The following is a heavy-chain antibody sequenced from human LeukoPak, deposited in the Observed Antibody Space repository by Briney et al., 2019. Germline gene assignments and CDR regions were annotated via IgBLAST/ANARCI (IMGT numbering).Heavy chain of an antibody. V-gene: IGHV3-48*01. Sequence: PGGSLRLSCAASGFTFSSYSMNWVRQAPGRGLEWVSYISSSSSTVYFADSVKGRFTISRDNAKNSLYLQMKSLRAEDTAVYYCARDHSSGRPAFDYWGRGTLVTVSS. J-gene: IGHJ4*02. CDR3: ARDHSSGRPAFDY. CDR2: ISSSSSTV. CDR1: GFTFSSYS. D-gene: IGHD6-19*01.